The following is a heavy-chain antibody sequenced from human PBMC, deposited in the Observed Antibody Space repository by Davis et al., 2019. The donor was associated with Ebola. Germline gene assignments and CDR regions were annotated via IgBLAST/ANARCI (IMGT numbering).Heavy chain of an antibody. D-gene: IGHD4-17*01. V-gene: IGHV3-30*18. CDR1: GFTFSSYG. CDR2: ISYDGSNK. J-gene: IGHJ6*02. CDR3: AKEPRALDYGDLLYYYYDMDV. Sequence: PGGSLRLSCEASGFTFSSYGMHWVRQAPGKGLEWVAVISYDGSNKYYADSVKGRFTISRDNSKNTLYLQMNSLRAEDTAVYYCAKEPRALDYGDLLYYYYDMDVWGQGTTVTVSS.